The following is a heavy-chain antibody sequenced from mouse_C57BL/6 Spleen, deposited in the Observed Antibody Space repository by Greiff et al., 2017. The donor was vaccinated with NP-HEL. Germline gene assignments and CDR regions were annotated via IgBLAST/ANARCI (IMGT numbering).Heavy chain of an antibody. CDR3: ARGGWLLREGYAMDY. CDR2: INPSNGGT. Sequence: QVQLKQPGTELVKPGASVKLSCKASGYTFTSYWMHWVKQRPGQGLEWIGNINPSNGGTNYNEKFKSKATLTVDKSSSTAYMQLSSLTSEDSAVYYCARGGWLLREGYAMDYWGQGTSVTVSS. V-gene: IGHV1-53*01. J-gene: IGHJ4*01. D-gene: IGHD2-3*01. CDR1: GYTFTSYW.